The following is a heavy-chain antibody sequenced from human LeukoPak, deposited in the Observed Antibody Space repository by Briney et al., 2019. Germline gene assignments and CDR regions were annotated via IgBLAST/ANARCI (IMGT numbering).Heavy chain of an antibody. Sequence: PGGSLRLSCAASGITFSSYWMSWVRQASGKGLEWVANIKQDGSEKYYGDSVKGRFTISRDNAKNSLYLQMNSLRAEDTALFYCARERVTTDNYYYMDVWGKGTTVTVSS. CDR2: IKQDGSEK. CDR3: ARERVTTDNYYYMDV. CDR1: GITFSSYW. J-gene: IGHJ6*03. D-gene: IGHD1-26*01. V-gene: IGHV3-7*03.